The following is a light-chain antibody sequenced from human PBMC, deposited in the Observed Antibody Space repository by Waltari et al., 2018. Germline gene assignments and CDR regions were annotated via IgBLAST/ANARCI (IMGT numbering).Light chain of an antibody. CDR1: RRAVGAYDY. V-gene: IGLV2-11*01. Sequence: QSALTQPRSVSGSPGQSVTISCTGTRRAVGAYDYVSWYQQRPGKAPHLIIYDVTARPSGVPDRFSGSKSDNKASLTISGLQADDEADYYCCSYAGRYTNYVFGSGTKVTVL. CDR2: DVT. CDR3: CSYAGRYTNYV. J-gene: IGLJ1*01.